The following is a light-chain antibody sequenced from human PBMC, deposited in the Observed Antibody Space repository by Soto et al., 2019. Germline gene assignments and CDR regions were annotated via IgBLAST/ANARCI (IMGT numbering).Light chain of an antibody. Sequence: EIVMTQSPAALSVSPVKGSTLSFRASQSVSINLAWYQQKPGQAPRLLIYGASSRATGIPDRFSGSGSGTDFTLSISRLEPEDFAVYYCQQYGTSPYTFGQGTRLEIK. CDR2: GAS. CDR3: QQYGTSPYT. CDR1: QSVSIN. J-gene: IGKJ5*01. V-gene: IGKV3-20*01.